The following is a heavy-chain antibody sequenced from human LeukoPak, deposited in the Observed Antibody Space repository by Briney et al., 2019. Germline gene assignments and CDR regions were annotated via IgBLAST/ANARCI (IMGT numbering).Heavy chain of an antibody. CDR1: GGSFSGYY. CDR3: ARSSIMYYDFWSGYYWPYFDY. D-gene: IGHD3-3*01. V-gene: IGHV4-34*01. Sequence: SETLSLTCAVYGGSFSGYYWSWIRQPPGKGLEWIGEINHSGSTNYNPSLKSRVTISVDTSKNQFSLKLSSVTAADTAVYYCARSSIMYYDFWSGYYWPYFDYWGQGTLVTVSS. CDR2: INHSGST. J-gene: IGHJ4*02.